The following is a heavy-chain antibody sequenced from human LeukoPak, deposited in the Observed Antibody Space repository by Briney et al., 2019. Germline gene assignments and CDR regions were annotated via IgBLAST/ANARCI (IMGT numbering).Heavy chain of an antibody. CDR1: GDSLNSSNW. CDR2: IYYSGST. CDR3: ARDRYCSGGSCYGVWFDP. J-gene: IGHJ5*02. V-gene: IGHV4-4*02. Sequence: SDTLTLTCAVSGDSLNSSNWWGWVRQPPGEGLEWIREIYYSGSTNYNPSLKSRVTISVDKSKNQFSLKLSSVTAADTAWYYCARDRYCSGGSCYGVWFDPWGQGTLVTVSS. D-gene: IGHD2-15*01.